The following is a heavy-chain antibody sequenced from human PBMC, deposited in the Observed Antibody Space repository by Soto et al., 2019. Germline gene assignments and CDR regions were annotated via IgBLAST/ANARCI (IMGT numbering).Heavy chain of an antibody. J-gene: IGHJ4*02. D-gene: IGHD2-15*01. Sequence: QVQLVQSGAEVKKPGASVKVSCKASGYTFTSYSISWVRQAPGQGLEWMGWISAYNGNTNYAQKLQGRVTMTTDTSTSTAYMELRSLRSDDTAVYYCANLRRGYCSGGSCYDLDYWGQGTLVTVSS. CDR2: ISAYNGNT. CDR3: ANLRRGYCSGGSCYDLDY. CDR1: GYTFTSYS. V-gene: IGHV1-18*01.